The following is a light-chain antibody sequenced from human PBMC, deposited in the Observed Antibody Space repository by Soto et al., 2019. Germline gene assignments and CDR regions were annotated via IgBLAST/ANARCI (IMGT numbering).Light chain of an antibody. V-gene: IGLV8-61*01. J-gene: IGLJ3*02. CDR2: STN. CDR1: SGSVSTSYY. CDR3: VLYMGSGISV. Sequence: QAVVTQEPSFSVSPGGTVTLTCGLSSGSVSTSYYPSWYQQTPGQPPRALIHSTNTRSSGVPDRFSGSILGNKAALTFTGDQADDESDYYCVLYMGSGISVFGGGTKLTVL.